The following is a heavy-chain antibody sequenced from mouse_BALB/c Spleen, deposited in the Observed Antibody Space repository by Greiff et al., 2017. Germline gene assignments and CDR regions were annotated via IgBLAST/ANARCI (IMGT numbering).Heavy chain of an antibody. J-gene: IGHJ2*01. V-gene: IGHV5-17*02. CDR2: ISSGSSTI. CDR3: AREGGTYFDY. Sequence: EVHLVESGGGLVQPGGSRKLSCAASGFTFSSFGMHWVRQAPEKGLEWVAYISSGSSTIYYADTVKGRFTISRDNPKNTLFLQMTSLRSEDTAMYYCAREGGTYFDYWGQGTTLTVSS. D-gene: IGHD4-1*01. CDR1: GFTFSSFG.